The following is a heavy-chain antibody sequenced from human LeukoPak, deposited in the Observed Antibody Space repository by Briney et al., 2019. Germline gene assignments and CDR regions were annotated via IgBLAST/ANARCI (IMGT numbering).Heavy chain of an antibody. Sequence: ASVKVSSKATGYTLTGYYMHWVRPAPGQGVGWVVWVNPNSGAPTYTQTFQGRVPMPKERPISTAYKELSMLRSDDTAVYYCARANGSGSYYPFDYWGQGTLVTVSS. CDR1: GYTLTGYY. V-gene: IGHV1-2*02. CDR3: ARANGSGSYYPFDY. J-gene: IGHJ4*02. CDR2: VNPNSGAP. D-gene: IGHD3-10*01.